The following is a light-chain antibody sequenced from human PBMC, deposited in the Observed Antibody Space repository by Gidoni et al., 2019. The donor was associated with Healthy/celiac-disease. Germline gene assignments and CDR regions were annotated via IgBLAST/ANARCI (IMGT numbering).Light chain of an antibody. V-gene: IGLV2-14*01. CDR2: EVS. CDR1: SSDVGGYNY. CDR3: SSYTSSSTLYV. J-gene: IGLJ1*01. Sequence: QSALTQPVSVSGSPGQSITISCTGTSSDVGGYNYVSWYQQHPGKAPKLMIYEVSNRPSGVSKRFSGSKSGNTASLTISGLQAEDEADYYCSSYTSSSTLYVFGTGTKVTVL.